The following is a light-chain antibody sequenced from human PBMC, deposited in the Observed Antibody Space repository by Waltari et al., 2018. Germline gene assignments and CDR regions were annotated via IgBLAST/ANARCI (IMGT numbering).Light chain of an antibody. Sequence: QSALTQPASVSGSPGQSITISCTGTSSDVGGYNYVSWYQQHPGKAPKLLIYDVNRWPSGISNRFSGSKSGNTASLTISGLQAEDEADYYCSSYTSSNTLVFGGGTKVTVL. CDR3: SSYTSSNTLV. CDR1: SSDVGGYNY. CDR2: DVN. J-gene: IGLJ2*01. V-gene: IGLV2-14*01.